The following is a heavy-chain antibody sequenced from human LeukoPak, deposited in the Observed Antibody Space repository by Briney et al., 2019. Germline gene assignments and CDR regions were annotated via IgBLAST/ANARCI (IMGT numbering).Heavy chain of an antibody. CDR3: ATEVYIYGAFDY. CDR2: INREDGQT. J-gene: IGHJ4*02. D-gene: IGHD5-18*01. V-gene: IGHV1-24*01. Sequence: GASVKVSCKVSGYTLSEISMYWVRQAPGKGLEWMGGINREDGQTIYAQKFQGRVTMTEDTSTDTAYMEVSRLTSEDMAFYYCATEVYIYGAFDYWGQGTLVTVSS. CDR1: GYTLSEIS.